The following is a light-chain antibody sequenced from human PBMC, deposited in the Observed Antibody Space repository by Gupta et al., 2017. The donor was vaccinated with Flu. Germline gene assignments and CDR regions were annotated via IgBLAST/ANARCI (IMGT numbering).Light chain of an antibody. Sequence: DIQMTQSPSTLSAYVGDRVTITCRASQSLSSWLAWYQQKPGKAPNLLIYKASNVESGVPSRFSGSGSGTEFTLTISSLQPDDFATYYCQQDDSYWLTFGGGTKVEI. J-gene: IGKJ4*01. V-gene: IGKV1-5*03. CDR3: QQDDSYWLT. CDR1: QSLSSW. CDR2: KAS.